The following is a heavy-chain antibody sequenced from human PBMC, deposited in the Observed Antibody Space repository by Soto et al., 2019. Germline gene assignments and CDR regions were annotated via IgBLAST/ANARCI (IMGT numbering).Heavy chain of an antibody. CDR3: ARRADYGGLQYNWFDP. Sequence: QVQLQESGPGLVKPSETLSLTCTVSGGSISNYYWSWIRQPPGKGLEWIGYIYYSGSTNYNPSLKGRVTISVDTSQNQFSLQLSSVTAADTAVYYWARRADYGGLQYNWFDPWGQGTLVTVSS. V-gene: IGHV4-59*01. CDR2: IYYSGST. D-gene: IGHD4-17*01. CDR1: GGSISNYY. J-gene: IGHJ5*02.